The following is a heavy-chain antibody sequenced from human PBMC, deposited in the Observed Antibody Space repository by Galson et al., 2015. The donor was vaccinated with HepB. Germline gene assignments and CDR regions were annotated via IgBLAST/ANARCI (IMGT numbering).Heavy chain of an antibody. V-gene: IGHV1-3*01. D-gene: IGHD6-19*01. CDR1: GFTFTSSA. CDR2: IVAGNGNT. CDR3: ARGSGQRWLVHPLDY. Sequence: SVKVSCKASGFTFTSSAMQWVRQARGQRLEWIGWIVAGNGNTKYSQKFQGRVTITRDTSASTAYMELSSLRSEDTAVYYCARGSGQRWLVHPLDYWGQGTLVTASS. J-gene: IGHJ4*02.